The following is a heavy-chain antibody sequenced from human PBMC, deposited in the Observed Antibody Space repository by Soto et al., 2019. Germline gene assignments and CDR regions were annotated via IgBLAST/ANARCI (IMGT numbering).Heavy chain of an antibody. V-gene: IGHV3-33*01. Sequence: GGSLRLSCAASGFTFSSYGMHWVRQAPGKGLEWVAVIWYDGSNKYYADSVKGRFTISRDNSKNTLYLQMNSLRAEDTAVYYCARDLGTYYDSSGYYSDYWGQGTLVTVSS. CDR1: GFTFSSYG. D-gene: IGHD3-22*01. CDR3: ARDLGTYYDSSGYYSDY. CDR2: IWYDGSNK. J-gene: IGHJ4*02.